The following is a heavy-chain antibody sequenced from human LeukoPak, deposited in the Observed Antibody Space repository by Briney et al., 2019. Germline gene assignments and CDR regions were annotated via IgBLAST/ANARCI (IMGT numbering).Heavy chain of an antibody. V-gene: IGHV3-30-3*01. CDR2: ISYDGSNK. D-gene: IGHD3-22*01. CDR3: ARDPGYYDSSGSFDY. CDR1: GFTFSSYA. Sequence: PGRSLRLSCAASGFTFSSYAMHWVRQAPGKGLEWVAVISYDGSNKYYADSVKGRFTISRDNSKNMLYLQMNSLRAEDTAVYYCARDPGYYDSSGSFDYWGQGTLVTVSS. J-gene: IGHJ4*02.